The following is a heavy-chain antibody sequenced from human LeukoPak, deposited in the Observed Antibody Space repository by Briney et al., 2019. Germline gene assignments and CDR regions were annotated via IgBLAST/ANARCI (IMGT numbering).Heavy chain of an antibody. Sequence: PGGSLRLSCAAAGLSFSSYDMYWVRQAPGKGLEWVAYISTSGSSIDYADSVKGRFTISRDNGKSSVFLQMNSLRVEDTAVYYCVPPAAGLHRTIPTEYLQDWGQGTLVTVSS. CDR2: ISTSGSSI. V-gene: IGHV3-48*03. CDR3: VPPAAGLHRTIPTEYLQD. J-gene: IGHJ1*01. CDR1: GLSFSSYD. D-gene: IGHD6-13*01.